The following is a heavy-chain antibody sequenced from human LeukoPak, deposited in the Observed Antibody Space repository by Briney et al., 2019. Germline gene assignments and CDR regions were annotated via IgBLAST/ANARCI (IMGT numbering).Heavy chain of an antibody. CDR2: INHSGST. Sequence: SETLSLTCAVYGGSFSGYYWSWIRQPPGKGLEWIGEINHSGSTNYNPSLKSRVTISVDTSKNQFSLKLSSVTAADTAVYYCAREPGHSDNDYWGQGTLVTVSS. D-gene: IGHD5-12*01. V-gene: IGHV4-34*01. CDR3: AREPGHSDNDY. J-gene: IGHJ4*02. CDR1: GGSFSGYY.